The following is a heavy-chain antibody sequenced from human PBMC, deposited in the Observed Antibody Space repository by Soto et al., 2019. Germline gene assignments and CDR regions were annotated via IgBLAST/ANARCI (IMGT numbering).Heavy chain of an antibody. CDR2: ISSNGGTT. D-gene: IGHD3-10*01. J-gene: IGHJ4*02. V-gene: IGHV3-64*01. CDR3: VRRVSGTYDY. CDR1: GFTFSSYD. Sequence: EVQLAESGGGMVQPGGSLRLSCVASGFTFSSYDMHWVRQAPGKGLEYVSSISSNGGTTYYGNSVKGRFTISRDNSKNTLDLQMGSLRAEDMAVYYCVRRVSGTYDYWGQGTLVTVSS.